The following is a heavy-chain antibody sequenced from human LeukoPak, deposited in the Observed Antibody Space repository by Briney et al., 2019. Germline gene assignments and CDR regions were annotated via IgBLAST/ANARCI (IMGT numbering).Heavy chain of an antibody. CDR3: ARATAAGRRVDY. D-gene: IGHD6-13*01. CDR2: INPSGGST. V-gene: IGHV1-46*01. J-gene: IGHJ4*02. Sequence: ASVKVSCKASGYTFTSYYMHWVRQAPGQGLEWMAIINPSGGSTTYARKFQGRVTMTRDTSTSTVYMELSSLRSEDTAVYYCARATAAGRRVDYWGQGTLVTVSS. CDR1: GYTFTSYY.